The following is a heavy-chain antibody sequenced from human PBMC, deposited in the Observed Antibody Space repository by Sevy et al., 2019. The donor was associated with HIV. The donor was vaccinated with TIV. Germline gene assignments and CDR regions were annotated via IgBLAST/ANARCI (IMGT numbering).Heavy chain of an antibody. V-gene: IGHV3-66*01. J-gene: IGHJ4*02. D-gene: IGHD5-18*01. Sequence: GGALRLSCSASGFTVSINYMTWVRQAPGKGLEWVSAIYSDGTTHHGDSVKGRFTISRENSENTLYLQMNSLGVEDTAVYYCARGKGGYGYGLNYWGQGTLVTVSS. CDR3: ARGKGGYGYGLNY. CDR2: IYSDGTT. CDR1: GFTVSINY.